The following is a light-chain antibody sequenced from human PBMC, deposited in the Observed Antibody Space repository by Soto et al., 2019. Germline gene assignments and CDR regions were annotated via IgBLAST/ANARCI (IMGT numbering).Light chain of an antibody. CDR2: EVS. CDR3: TLYTSRSTYV. CDR1: NSDVGSYNR. J-gene: IGLJ1*01. Sequence: HSVLTQPPSVSGSPGQSVTISCTGSNSDVGSYNRLSWYQQPPGTAPKLMIYEVSNRPSGVPDRFSGSKSGNTASLTISGLQAEDEADYYCTLYTSRSTYVFGTGTKVTV. V-gene: IGLV2-18*01.